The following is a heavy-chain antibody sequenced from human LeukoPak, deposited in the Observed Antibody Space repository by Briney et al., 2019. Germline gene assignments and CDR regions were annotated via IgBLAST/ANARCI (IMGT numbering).Heavy chain of an antibody. J-gene: IGHJ5*02. CDR1: GFTFSSYG. D-gene: IGHD3-9*01. V-gene: IGHV3-33*01. CDR2: IWYDGSTK. CDR3: ARNLDDIFLSTPRFDP. Sequence: PGGSLRLSCAASGFTFSSYGMHWVRQAPDKGLEWVAVIWYDGSTKYYADSVKGRFTISRDNSKNTLYLQMNSLRAEDTAVYYCARNLDDIFLSTPRFDPWGQGTLVTVSS.